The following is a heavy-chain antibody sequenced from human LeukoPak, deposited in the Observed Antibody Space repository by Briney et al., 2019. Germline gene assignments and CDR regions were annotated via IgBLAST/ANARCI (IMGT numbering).Heavy chain of an antibody. V-gene: IGHV3-7*01. CDR2: IKRDGSDI. CDR3: ARDPDYRGSQPHGDFDY. D-gene: IGHD3-16*01. CDR1: RFTFSDYW. Sequence: GGSLRLSCAASRFTFSDYWMSWVRQAPGKGLEWVAYIKRDGSDIYYVDSVKGRFIISRDNAKNSLYLQMNSLRAEDTAVYYCARDPDYRGSQPHGDFDYWGQGTLVTVSS. J-gene: IGHJ4*02.